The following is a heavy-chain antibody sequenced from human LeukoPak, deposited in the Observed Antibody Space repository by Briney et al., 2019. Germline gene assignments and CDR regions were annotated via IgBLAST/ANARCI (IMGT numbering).Heavy chain of an antibody. CDR2: IIPIFGTA. V-gene: IGHV1-69*13. CDR1: GGTFSSYA. D-gene: IGHD3-22*01. Sequence: SVKVSCKASGGTFSSYAISWVRQAPGQGLEWMGGIIPIFGTANYAQKFQGRVTITADESTSTAYMELSSLRSGDTAVYYCARGSVGLLGPNWFDPWGQGTLVTVSS. J-gene: IGHJ5*02. CDR3: ARGSVGLLGPNWFDP.